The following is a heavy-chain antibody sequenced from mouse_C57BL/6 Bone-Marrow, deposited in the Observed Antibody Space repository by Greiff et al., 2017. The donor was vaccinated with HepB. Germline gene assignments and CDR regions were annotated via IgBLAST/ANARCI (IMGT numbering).Heavy chain of an antibody. D-gene: IGHD2-4*01. J-gene: IGHJ2*01. V-gene: IGHV1-76*01. CDR3: ARKGLRRGGYFDY. CDR1: GYTFTDYY. Sequence: QVHVKQSGAELVRPGASVKLSCKASGYTFTDYYINWVKQRPGQGLEWIARIYPGSGNTYYNEKFKSKATLTVDTSSSTAYMQLSSLTSEDSAVYYCARKGLRRGGYFDYWGQGTTLTVSS. CDR2: IYPGSGNT.